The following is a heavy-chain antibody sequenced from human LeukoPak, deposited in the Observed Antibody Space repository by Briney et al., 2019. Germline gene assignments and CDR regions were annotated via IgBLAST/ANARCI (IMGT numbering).Heavy chain of an antibody. Sequence: SETLSLTCAVSGDSFSSHYWTWIRQAPGRGLEWIGYISYIGTTNYNPSLKSRVATSIDTSKNQFSLKLTSVTTADTAVYYCARDLVTVTKGFGIWGLGTMVSVSS. CDR3: ARDLVTVTKGFGI. J-gene: IGHJ3*02. D-gene: IGHD4-17*01. CDR2: ISYIGTT. V-gene: IGHV4-59*11. CDR1: GDSFSSHY.